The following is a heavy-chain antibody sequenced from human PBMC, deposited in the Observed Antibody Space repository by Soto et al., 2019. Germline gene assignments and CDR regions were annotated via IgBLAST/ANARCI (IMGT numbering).Heavy chain of an antibody. CDR3: ARINIVATVFDY. CDR1: GGSISSGYYY. CDR2: IYYSGNT. D-gene: IGHD5-12*01. J-gene: IGHJ4*02. V-gene: IGHV4-30-4*01. Sequence: SETLSLTCSVSGGSISSGYYYWSWIRQPPGKGLEWIGNIYYSGNTYYNPSPKSRLIISIDTSKNQFSLKLSSVTAADTAVYYCARINIVATVFDYWGQGTLVTVSS.